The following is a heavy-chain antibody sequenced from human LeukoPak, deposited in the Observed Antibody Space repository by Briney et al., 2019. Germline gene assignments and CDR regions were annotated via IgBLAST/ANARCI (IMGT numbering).Heavy chain of an antibody. J-gene: IGHJ3*02. D-gene: IGHD3-3*01. CDR1: GFTFSSYS. Sequence: GGSLRLSCAASGFTFSSYSMNWVRQAPGKGLEWVSSISSSSSYIYYADSVKGRFTISRDNAKNSLYLPMNSLRAEDTAVYYCATLGVVIGDDAFDIWGQGTMVIVSS. CDR2: ISSSSSYI. CDR3: ATLGVVIGDDAFDI. V-gene: IGHV3-21*01.